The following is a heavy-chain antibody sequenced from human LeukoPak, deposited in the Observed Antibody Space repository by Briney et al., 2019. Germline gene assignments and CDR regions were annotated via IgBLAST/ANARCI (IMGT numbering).Heavy chain of an antibody. CDR1: GFTFTSSA. V-gene: IGHV1-58*01. CDR2: IVVGSGNT. D-gene: IGHD2-15*01. CDR3: AAVVSGGWVDY. Sequence: GASVKVSCKASGFTFTSSAVQWVRQARGQRLEWIGWIVVGSGNTNYAQKFQERVTITRDMSTSTAYMELSSLRSEDTAVNSCAAVVSGGWVDYSGQGTLVTVSS. J-gene: IGHJ4*02.